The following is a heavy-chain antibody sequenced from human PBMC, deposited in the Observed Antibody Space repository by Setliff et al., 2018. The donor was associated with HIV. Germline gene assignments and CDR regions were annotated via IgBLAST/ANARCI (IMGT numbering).Heavy chain of an antibody. J-gene: IGHJ3*02. CDR2: ISYDGSNK. CDR3: ARAGGSGWYDAFDI. V-gene: IGHV3-30*06. Sequence: GGSLRLSCGASGFTFSTHAMHWVRQAPGKGLEWVAVISYDGSNKYYADSVKGRFTISRDNSKNTLYLQMNSLRAEDTAVYYCARAGGSGWYDAFDIWGQGTMVTVSS. CDR1: GFTFSTHA. D-gene: IGHD6-19*01.